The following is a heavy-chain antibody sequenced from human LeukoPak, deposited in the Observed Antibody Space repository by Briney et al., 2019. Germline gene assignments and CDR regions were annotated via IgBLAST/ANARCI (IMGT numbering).Heavy chain of an antibody. CDR3: ARLWFGAFDI. Sequence: SETLSLTCAVYGGSFSGYYWSWIRQPPGKGLEWIGEINHSGSTNYNPSLKSRVTISVDTSKNQFSLKLSSVTAADTAVYYGARLWFGAFDIWGQGTMVTVSS. CDR1: GGSFSGYY. D-gene: IGHD3-10*01. V-gene: IGHV4-34*01. CDR2: INHSGST. J-gene: IGHJ3*02.